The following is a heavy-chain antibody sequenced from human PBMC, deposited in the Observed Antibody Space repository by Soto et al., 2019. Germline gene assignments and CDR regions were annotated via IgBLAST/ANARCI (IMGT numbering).Heavy chain of an antibody. CDR3: ARGGGYCGTTSCYTYFFDS. J-gene: IGHJ4*02. V-gene: IGHV4-61*01. Sequence: SETLSLTCTVSGDSVSSGSYYWSWIRQPPGKGLEWIAYIHHSGTTNYNPSLKSRVTISVDTSKNQFSLKLTSVTAADTAMFYCARGGGYCGTTSCYTYFFDSWGRGALVTVSS. D-gene: IGHD2-2*01. CDR1: GDSVSSGSYY. CDR2: IHHSGTT.